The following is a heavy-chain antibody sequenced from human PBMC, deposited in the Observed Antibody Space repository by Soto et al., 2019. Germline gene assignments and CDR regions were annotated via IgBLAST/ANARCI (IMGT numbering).Heavy chain of an antibody. CDR2: IYHSGTF. Sequence: SETVCLTCAISVGSVGSVGYTWSWIRQPPRGGLEWIGYIYHSGTFLYNPSLKTRLTVSLDMSKNQFSLTLTSVTAADTAVYYCARDLGQLIYRGKNWFDPWGQGTLVTVSS. V-gene: IGHV4-30-2*01. J-gene: IGHJ5*02. CDR3: ARDLGQLIYRGKNWFDP. D-gene: IGHD5-12*01. CDR1: VGSVGSVGYT.